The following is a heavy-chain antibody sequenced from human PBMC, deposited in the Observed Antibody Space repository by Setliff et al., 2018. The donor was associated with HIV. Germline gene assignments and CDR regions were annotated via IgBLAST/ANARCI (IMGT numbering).Heavy chain of an antibody. CDR1: GGSISSGYYY. Sequence: KTSETLSLTCSVSGGSISSGYYYWSWIRQHPGKGLEWIGYIYYSGSSYYNPSLKSLVTISVDTSKSQFSVKLSSVTAADTAVYYCARVLNPSDAFDIWGQGTMVTVSS. CDR2: IYYSGSS. CDR3: ARVLNPSDAFDI. V-gene: IGHV4-31*01. J-gene: IGHJ3*02.